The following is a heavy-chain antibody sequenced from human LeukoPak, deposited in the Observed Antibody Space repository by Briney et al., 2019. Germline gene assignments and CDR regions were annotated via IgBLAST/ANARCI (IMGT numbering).Heavy chain of an antibody. CDR1: GFTFSGYA. CDR3: VKGYCSSISCYGDY. Sequence: GGSLRLSCSASGFTFSGYAMHWVRQAPGKGLEYVSAISSNGGSTYYADSVKGRFTISRDNSKNTLYLQVSSLRAEDTAVYYCVKGYCSSISCYGDYWGQGTLVTVSS. J-gene: IGHJ4*02. D-gene: IGHD2-2*01. V-gene: IGHV3-64D*09. CDR2: ISSNGGST.